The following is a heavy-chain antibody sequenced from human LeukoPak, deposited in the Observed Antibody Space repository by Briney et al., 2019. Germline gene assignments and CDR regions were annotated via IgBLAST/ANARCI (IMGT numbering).Heavy chain of an antibody. J-gene: IGHJ4*02. D-gene: IGHD3-3*01. Sequence: ASVKVSCKVSGYTLTELSMHWVRQAPGKGLEWMGGFDPEGGETIYAQKFQGRVTMTEDTSTDTAYMELSSLRSEDTAVYYCATGRYDFWSGQSNYYFDYWGQGTLVTVSS. V-gene: IGHV1-24*01. CDR3: ATGRYDFWSGQSNYYFDY. CDR2: FDPEGGET. CDR1: GYTLTELS.